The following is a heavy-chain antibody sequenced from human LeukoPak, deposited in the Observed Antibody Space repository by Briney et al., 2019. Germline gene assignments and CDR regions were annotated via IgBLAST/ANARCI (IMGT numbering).Heavy chain of an antibody. D-gene: IGHD1-1*01. J-gene: IGHJ6*03. CDR3: ARVTSGTENYYYYYYMDV. V-gene: IGHV4-59*11. CDR1: GGSISSHY. Sequence: SETLSLNCTVSGGSISSHYWSWIRQPPGKGLEWIGYIYYSGSTNYNPSLKSRVTISVDTSKNQFSLKLSSVTAADTAVYYCARVTSGTENYYYYYYMDVWGKGTTVTVSS. CDR2: IYYSGST.